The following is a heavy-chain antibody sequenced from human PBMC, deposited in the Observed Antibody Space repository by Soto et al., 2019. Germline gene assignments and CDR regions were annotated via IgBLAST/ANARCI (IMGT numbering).Heavy chain of an antibody. CDR3: ARGRIYDFWSGYYLNWFDP. CDR1: GGSFSGYY. D-gene: IGHD3-3*01. Sequence: QVQLQQWGAGLLKPSETLSLTCAVYGGSFSGYYWSWIRQPPGKGLEWIGEINHSGSTNYNPSLKSRVTISVDTSKNQFSLKLSSVTAADTAVYYCARGRIYDFWSGYYLNWFDPWGQGTLVTVSS. CDR2: INHSGST. J-gene: IGHJ5*02. V-gene: IGHV4-34*01.